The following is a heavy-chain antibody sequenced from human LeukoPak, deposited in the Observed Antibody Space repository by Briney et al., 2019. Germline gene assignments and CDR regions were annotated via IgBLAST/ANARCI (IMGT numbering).Heavy chain of an antibody. CDR3: ARVVGATSCDY. J-gene: IGHJ4*02. V-gene: IGHV3-21*01. CDR1: GFTFSSYD. Sequence: PGGSLRLSCAASGFTFSSYDMHWVRQATGKGLEWVSSISSSSSYIYYADSVKGRFTISRDNAKNSLYLQMNSLRAEDTAVYYCARVVGATSCDYWGQGTLVTVSS. D-gene: IGHD1-26*01. CDR2: ISSSSSYI.